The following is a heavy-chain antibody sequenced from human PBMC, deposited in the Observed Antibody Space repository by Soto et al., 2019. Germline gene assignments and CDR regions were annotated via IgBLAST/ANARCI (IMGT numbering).Heavy chain of an antibody. CDR3: AKVHSYCSRTSCYDSGPVWAFET. J-gene: IGHJ3*02. CDR1: GFTFSSYA. CDR2: ISGSGGST. Sequence: PGGSLRLSCAASGFTFSSYAMSRVRQAPGKGLEWVSAISGSGGSTYYADSVKGRFTISRDNSKNTLYLQMNSLRAEDTAVYYCAKVHSYCSRTSCYDSGPVWAFETWGQGTMVTVS. D-gene: IGHD2-2*01. V-gene: IGHV3-23*01.